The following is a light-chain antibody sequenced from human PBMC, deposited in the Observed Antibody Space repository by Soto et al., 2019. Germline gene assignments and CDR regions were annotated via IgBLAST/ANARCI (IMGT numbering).Light chain of an antibody. Sequence: QSVLTQPASVSGSPGQSITISCTGTSSDVGSYNYVSWHQQHPGKAPKLMIYDVNNRPSGVSSRFSGSKSGNTASLTISGLQAEDEADYYCFSFTTRGTHVFGNGTKLTVL. CDR1: SSDVGSYNY. CDR2: DVN. V-gene: IGLV2-14*01. J-gene: IGLJ1*01. CDR3: FSFTTRGTHV.